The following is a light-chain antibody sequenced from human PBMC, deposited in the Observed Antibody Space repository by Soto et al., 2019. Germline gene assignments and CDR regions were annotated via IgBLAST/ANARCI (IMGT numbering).Light chain of an antibody. J-gene: IGKJ4*01. Sequence: ETVMTQSPATLSASPGERATLSCRASHSVNRHLAWYQQKPGQAPRLLIYEASTRATDIPARFSGSGSGTDFTLTISSLQSEDFAVYYCQQYNSWPLTFGGGTKV. V-gene: IGKV3-15*01. CDR3: QQYNSWPLT. CDR2: EAS. CDR1: HSVNRH.